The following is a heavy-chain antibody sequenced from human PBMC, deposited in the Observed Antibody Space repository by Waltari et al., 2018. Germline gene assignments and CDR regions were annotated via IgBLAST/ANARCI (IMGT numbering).Heavy chain of an antibody. CDR1: GYTLDSYD. CDR2: INPNSGNT. D-gene: IGHD2-21*01. CDR3: ARETLASYFDY. Sequence: QVQLVQSGAEVKKPGASVKVSCKASGYTLDSYDISWVRQSTGRGLEWMGFINPNSGNTGDAQSFQGRITITRDTSINTAYMELSSLRSDDTAVYYCARETLASYFDYWGQGTLVTVSS. V-gene: IGHV1-8*01. J-gene: IGHJ4*02.